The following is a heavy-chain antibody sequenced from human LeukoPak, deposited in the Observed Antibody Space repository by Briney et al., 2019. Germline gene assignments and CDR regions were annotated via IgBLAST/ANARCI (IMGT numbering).Heavy chain of an antibody. V-gene: IGHV3-7*01. Sequence: GGSLRLSCAASGFTFSSYWMSWVRQAPGKGLEWVANIKQDGSEKYYVDSVKGRFTISRDNAKNSLYLQMNSLRAEDTAVYYCARATDGRWLQLYYFDYWGQGILVTVSS. D-gene: IGHD5-12*01. CDR3: ARATDGRWLQLYYFDY. J-gene: IGHJ4*02. CDR2: IKQDGSEK. CDR1: GFTFSSYW.